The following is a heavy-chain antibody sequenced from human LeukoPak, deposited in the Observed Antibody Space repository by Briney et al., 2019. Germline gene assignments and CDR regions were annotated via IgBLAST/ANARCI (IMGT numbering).Heavy chain of an antibody. V-gene: IGHV3-21*01. CDR1: GFTFSSYS. CDR2: ISSSSSYI. Sequence: PGGSLRLSCAASGFTFSSYSMNWVRQAPGKGLEWVSSISSSSSYIYYADSVKGRFTISRDNAKNSLYLQMNSLRAEDTAVYYCARYYYDSSGSYYYYYMDVWGKGTTVTVSS. D-gene: IGHD3-22*01. J-gene: IGHJ6*03. CDR3: ARYYYDSSGSYYYYYMDV.